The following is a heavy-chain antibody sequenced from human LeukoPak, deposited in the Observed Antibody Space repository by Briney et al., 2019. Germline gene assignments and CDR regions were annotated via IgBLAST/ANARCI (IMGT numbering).Heavy chain of an antibody. Sequence: PSETLSVTCTGAGGSISGYFWSWILQPAGKGLEWIGRIYSSGSNNYNPSLKSRVTMSLDTSKNHLSLNLSSVTAADTAVYYCAREPTSGREPTSGRPLDYWGQGTLVTVSS. CDR1: GGSISGYF. D-gene: IGHD5-12*01. J-gene: IGHJ4*02. CDR2: IYSSGSN. V-gene: IGHV4-4*07. CDR3: AREPTSGREPTSGRPLDY.